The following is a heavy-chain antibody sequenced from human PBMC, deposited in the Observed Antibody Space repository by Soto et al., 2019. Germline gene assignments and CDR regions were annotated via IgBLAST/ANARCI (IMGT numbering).Heavy chain of an antibody. CDR2: IYYSGST. J-gene: IGHJ4*02. V-gene: IGHV4-39*01. Sequence: SETLSLTCTVSGGSIGSSNDYWGWIRQPPGKGLEWIGSIYYSGSTYYNSSLKSRVTISVDTSKNQFSLKLTSVTAADTAVYYCATLPHYGDPKAGFWGQGTLVTVSS. CDR1: GGSIGSSNDY. CDR3: ATLPHYGDPKAGF. D-gene: IGHD4-17*01.